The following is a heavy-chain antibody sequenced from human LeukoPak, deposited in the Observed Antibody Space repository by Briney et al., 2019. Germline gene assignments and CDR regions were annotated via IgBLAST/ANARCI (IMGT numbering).Heavy chain of an antibody. J-gene: IGHJ5*02. V-gene: IGHV4-34*01. Sequence: SETLSLTCAVYGGPFSGYYWSWIRQPPGKGLEWIGEINHSGSTNYNPSLKSRVTISVDTSKNQFSLKLSSVTAADTAVYYCARGGYCSSTSCYTELGFDPWGQGTLVTVSS. CDR2: INHSGST. D-gene: IGHD2-2*02. CDR3: ARGGYCSSTSCYTELGFDP. CDR1: GGPFSGYY.